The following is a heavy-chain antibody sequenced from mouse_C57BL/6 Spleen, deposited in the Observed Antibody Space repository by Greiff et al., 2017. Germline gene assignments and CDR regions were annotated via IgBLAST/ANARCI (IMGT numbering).Heavy chain of an antibody. CDR3: AGEDYGSSFFYWYFDV. D-gene: IGHD1-1*01. J-gene: IGHJ1*03. Sequence: QVQLQQSGPELVKPGASVKISCKASGYAFSSSWMSWVKQRPGKGLEWIGRIYPGDGDTNYNGKFKGKATLTADKSSSTAYMQLSSLTSADSAVYSCAGEDYGSSFFYWYFDVWGTGTTVTVSS. V-gene: IGHV1-82*01. CDR1: GYAFSSSW. CDR2: IYPGDGDT.